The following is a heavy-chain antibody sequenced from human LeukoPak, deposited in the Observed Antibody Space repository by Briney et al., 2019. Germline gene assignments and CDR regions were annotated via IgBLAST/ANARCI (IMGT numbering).Heavy chain of an antibody. Sequence: ASVKVSCKASGYTFTSYYMHWVRQAPGQGLEWMGIINPSGGSTSYAQKFQGRVTMTRDTSTSTVYMELSSLRSEDTAVYYCTREEVVGYWASWYYIDYWGEGTLVTVSS. CDR3: TREEVVGYWASWYYIDY. V-gene: IGHV1-46*01. CDR2: INPSGGST. J-gene: IGHJ4*02. D-gene: IGHD2-2*01. CDR1: GYTFTSYY.